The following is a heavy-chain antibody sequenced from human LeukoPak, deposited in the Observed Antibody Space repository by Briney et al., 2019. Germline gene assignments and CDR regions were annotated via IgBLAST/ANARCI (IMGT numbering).Heavy chain of an antibody. Sequence: GGSLRLSCAASGFTFSSYAMSWVRQAPGKGLEWVSAISGSGGSTYYADSVKGRFTISRDNSKNTLYLQMNSLRAEDTAVYYCAKEPPYDSSGYYYVGPVGSFDYWGQGTLVTVSS. CDR1: GFTFSSYA. J-gene: IGHJ4*02. CDR2: ISGSGGST. D-gene: IGHD3-22*01. CDR3: AKEPPYDSSGYYYVGPVGSFDY. V-gene: IGHV3-23*01.